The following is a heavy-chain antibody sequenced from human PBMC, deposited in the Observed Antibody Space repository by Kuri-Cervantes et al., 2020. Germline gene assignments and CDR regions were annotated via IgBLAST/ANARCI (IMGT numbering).Heavy chain of an antibody. J-gene: IGHJ1*01. D-gene: IGHD3-22*01. V-gene: IGHV3-7*03. CDR2: IKQDGSEK. Sequence: GGSLRLSCAASGFTFSSYWMSWVRQAPGKGLEWVANIKQDGSEKYYVDSVKGRFTISRDNSKNTLYLQMNSLRAEDTAVYYCVEEGDSSGYYYGYFQHWGQGTPVTVSS. CDR3: VEEGDSSGYYYGYFQH. CDR1: GFTFSSYW.